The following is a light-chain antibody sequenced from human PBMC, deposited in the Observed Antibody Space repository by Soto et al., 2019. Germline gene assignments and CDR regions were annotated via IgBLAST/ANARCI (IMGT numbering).Light chain of an antibody. J-gene: IGKJ5*01. CDR1: QSVFYSPNNKNY. V-gene: IGKV4-1*01. CDR3: MQSTQLPPT. CDR2: WAS. Sequence: DIVMTQSPDSLAVSLGERATINCKSSQSVFYSPNNKNYLAWYQQKPGQPPKLLLSWASTRESGVPDRFSGSGSGTDFTLEISRVETDDVGIYYCMQSTQLPPTFGQGTRLEIK.